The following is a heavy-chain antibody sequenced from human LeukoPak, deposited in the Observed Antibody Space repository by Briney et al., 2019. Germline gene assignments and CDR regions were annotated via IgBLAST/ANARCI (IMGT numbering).Heavy chain of an antibody. J-gene: IGHJ4*02. Sequence: PSETLSLTRAVYGGSFSGYYWSWIRQPPGKGLEWIGEIDHSGSTNYNPSLKSRVTISVDTSKNQFSLKLSSVTAADTAVYYCAGTYSYGYDNYFDYWGQGTLVTVSS. CDR3: AGTYSYGYDNYFDY. D-gene: IGHD5-18*01. V-gene: IGHV4-34*01. CDR1: GGSFSGYY. CDR2: IDHSGST.